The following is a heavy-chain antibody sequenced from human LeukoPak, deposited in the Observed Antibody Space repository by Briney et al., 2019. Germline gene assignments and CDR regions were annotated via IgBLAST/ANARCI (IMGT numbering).Heavy chain of an antibody. CDR2: ISGSGGST. Sequence: GGSLRLSCAASGFTFSSYAMSWVRQAPGKGLEWVSAISGSGGSTYYADSVKGRFTISRDNSKNTLYLQMNSLRAEDTAVYYCAKVKYCGGDCFVNAFDIWGQGTMVTVSS. D-gene: IGHD2-21*01. CDR1: GFTFSSYA. J-gene: IGHJ3*02. V-gene: IGHV3-23*01. CDR3: AKVKYCGGDCFVNAFDI.